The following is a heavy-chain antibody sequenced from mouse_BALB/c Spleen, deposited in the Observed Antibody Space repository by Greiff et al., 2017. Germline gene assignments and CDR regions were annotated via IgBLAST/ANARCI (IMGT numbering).Heavy chain of an antibody. CDR3: TLTTATRNWYFDV. D-gene: IGHD1-2*01. CDR1: GYTFTSYW. V-gene: IGHV1-74*01. CDR2: IDPYDSET. Sequence: QVQLQQPGAELVRPGASVKLSCKASGYTFTSYWMNWVKQRPEQGLEWIGRIDPYDSETHYNQKFKDKAILTVDKSSSTAYMQLSSPTSEDSAVYYCTLTTATRNWYFDVWGAGTTVTVSS. J-gene: IGHJ1*01.